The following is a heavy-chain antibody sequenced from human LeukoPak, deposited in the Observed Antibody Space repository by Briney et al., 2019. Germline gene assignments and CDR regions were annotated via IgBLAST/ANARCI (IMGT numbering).Heavy chain of an antibody. J-gene: IGHJ2*01. CDR1: GGTFSSYA. CDR3: HYYDSSGYYDSDWYFDL. V-gene: IGHV1-69*13. Sequence: ASVKVSCKASGGTFSSYAISWVRQAPGQGLEWMGGTIPIFGTANYAQKFQGRVTITADESTSTAYMELSSLRSEDTAVYYCHYYDSSGYYDSDWYFDLWGRGTLVTVSS. CDR2: TIPIFGTA. D-gene: IGHD3-22*01.